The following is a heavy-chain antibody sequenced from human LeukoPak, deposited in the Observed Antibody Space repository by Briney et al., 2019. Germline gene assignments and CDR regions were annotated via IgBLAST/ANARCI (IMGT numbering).Heavy chain of an antibody. J-gene: IGHJ6*03. Sequence: PSETLSLTCAVYGGSFSNYYWTWIRQPPGKGLEWIGEINHSGSTNYNPSLKSRVTISVDTSKNQFSLKLSSVTAADTAVYYCARTVRSDFYYYYYMDVWGKGTTVTVSS. CDR1: GGSFSNYY. CDR3: ARTVRSDFYYYYYMDV. V-gene: IGHV4-34*01. CDR2: INHSGST. D-gene: IGHD6-6*01.